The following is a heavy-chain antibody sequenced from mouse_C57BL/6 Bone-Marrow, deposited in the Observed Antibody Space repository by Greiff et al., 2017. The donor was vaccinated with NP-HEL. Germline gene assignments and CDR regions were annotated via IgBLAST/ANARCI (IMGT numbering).Heavy chain of an antibody. D-gene: IGHD2-10*02. CDR3: TRTPRGY. Sequence: QVQLKQSGAELVRPGASVTLSCKASGYTFTDYEMHWVKQTPVHGLEWIGAIDPETGGTAYNQKFKGKAILTADKSSSTAYMELRSLTSEDSAVYYCTRTPRGYWGQGTSVTVSS. CDR2: IDPETGGT. J-gene: IGHJ4*01. V-gene: IGHV1-15*01. CDR1: GYTFTDYE.